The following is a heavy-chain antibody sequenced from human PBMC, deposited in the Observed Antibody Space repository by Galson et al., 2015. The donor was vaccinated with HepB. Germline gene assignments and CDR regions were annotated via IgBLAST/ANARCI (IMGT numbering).Heavy chain of an antibody. Sequence: SLRLSCAASGFTFSSYAMYWVRQAPGKGLEWVSAISGSGGSVYYADSVKGRFTVSRDNSKNTLSLQMNRLRAEDTAVYYCAKDSSWTYYRNYFDYWGQGTLVTVSS. CDR2: ISGSGGSV. CDR1: GFTFSSYA. J-gene: IGHJ4*02. V-gene: IGHV3-23*01. D-gene: IGHD1-26*01. CDR3: AKDSSWTYYRNYFDY.